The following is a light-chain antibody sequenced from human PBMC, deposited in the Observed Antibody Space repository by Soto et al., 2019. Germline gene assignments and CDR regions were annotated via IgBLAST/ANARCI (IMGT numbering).Light chain of an antibody. Sequence: EIFLTQSPGTLSSSSGQRXXXXXXXIQSVSSSYLAWYQQKPGQAPRLLTYGASSRAAGIPARFSGSGFGTDFTLTISSLEPEDAAVYYCQQRSNWPPITFGQGTRLEIK. CDR2: GAS. CDR3: QQRSNWPPIT. V-gene: IGKV3D-20*02. CDR1: QSVSSSY. J-gene: IGKJ5*01.